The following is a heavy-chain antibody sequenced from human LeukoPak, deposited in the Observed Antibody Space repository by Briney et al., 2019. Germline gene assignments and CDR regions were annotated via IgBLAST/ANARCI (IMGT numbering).Heavy chain of an antibody. J-gene: IGHJ4*02. CDR1: GGSISSYY. D-gene: IGHD4-17*01. V-gene: IGHV4-59*01. CDR3: ARADGALLPFDY. CDR2: IYYSGST. Sequence: SETLSLTCTVSGGSISSYYWSWIRQPPGKGLEWIGYIYYSGSTNYNPSLKSRVTISVDTSKNQLSLRLSSVTAADTAMYYCARADGALLPFDYWGQGTLVSVSS.